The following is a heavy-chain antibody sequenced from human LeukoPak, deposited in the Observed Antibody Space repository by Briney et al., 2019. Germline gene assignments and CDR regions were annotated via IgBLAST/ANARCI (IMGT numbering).Heavy chain of an antibody. CDR1: GFTFDDYA. CDR2: ISWNSGSI. D-gene: IGHD3-22*01. CDR3: AKDVQMTSNAYYNYFDY. Sequence: GGSLRLSCAASGFTFDDYAMHWVRQAPGKGLEWVSGISWNSGSIGYADSVKGRFTISRDNAKNSLYLQMNSLRPEDTAFYYCAKDVQMTSNAYYNYFDYWGPGTLVTVSS. J-gene: IGHJ4*02. V-gene: IGHV3-9*01.